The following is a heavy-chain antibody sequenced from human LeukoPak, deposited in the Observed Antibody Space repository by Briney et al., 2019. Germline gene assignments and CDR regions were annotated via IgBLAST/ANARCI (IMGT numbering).Heavy chain of an antibody. D-gene: IGHD3-3*01. J-gene: IGHJ4*02. CDR2: IRSKAYGGTT. CDR1: GFTFGDYA. Sequence: GGSLRLSCTASGFTFGDYAMSWFRQAPGKGLEWVGFIRSKAYGGTTEYAASVKGRFTISRDDSKSIAYLQMNSLKTEDTAVYYCTRRGGVAPQDYWGQGTLVTVSS. CDR3: TRRGGVAPQDY. V-gene: IGHV3-49*03.